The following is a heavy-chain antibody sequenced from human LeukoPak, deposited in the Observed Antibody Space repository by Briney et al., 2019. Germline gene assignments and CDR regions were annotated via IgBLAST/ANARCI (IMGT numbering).Heavy chain of an antibody. Sequence: ASVKVSCKASGYTFTSCDFSWGRQAPGQGLEWIGWISAYSGNTNYAQKLQGRVTMTTDTSTSTVYMELRSLRSDDTALYYCVREGYCNNGVCYSNAFDIWGQGTMVTVSS. CDR3: VREGYCNNGVCYSNAFDI. J-gene: IGHJ3*02. CDR1: GYTFTSCD. D-gene: IGHD2-8*01. CDR2: ISAYSGNT. V-gene: IGHV1-18*01.